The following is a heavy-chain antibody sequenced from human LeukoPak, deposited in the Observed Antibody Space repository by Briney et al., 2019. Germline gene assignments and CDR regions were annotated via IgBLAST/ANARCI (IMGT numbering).Heavy chain of an antibody. D-gene: IGHD3/OR15-3a*01. J-gene: IGHJ4*02. V-gene: IGHV3-74*01. CDR1: GFTFSSYYW. Sequence: HSGGSLRLSCAASGFTFSSYYWMHWVRQAPGKRLVWVSRIKSDEITTNYADSVKGRFTISRDNAKNALYLQMDSLRAEDTAVYYCARGAWTAYYFDYWGQGTLVTVSS. CDR2: IKSDEITT. CDR3: ARGAWTAYYFDY.